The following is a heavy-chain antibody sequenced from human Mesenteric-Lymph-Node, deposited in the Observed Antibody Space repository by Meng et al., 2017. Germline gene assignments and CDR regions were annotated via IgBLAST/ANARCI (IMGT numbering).Heavy chain of an antibody. J-gene: IGHJ4*02. CDR1: GFTFRGDW. CDR2: IKQDGSEK. Sequence: ETLSLTCAASGFTFRGDWMTWVRQAPGKGLEWVANIKQDGSEKYYVDSVKGRFTISRDNAKNSLYLEMNSLRAEDTAVYYCAKSGYSSSWYFDSRGQGTLVTVSS. D-gene: IGHD6-13*01. V-gene: IGHV3-7*01. CDR3: AKSGYSSSWYFDS.